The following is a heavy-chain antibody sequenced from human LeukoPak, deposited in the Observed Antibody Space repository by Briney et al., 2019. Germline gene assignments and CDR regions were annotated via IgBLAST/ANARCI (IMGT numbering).Heavy chain of an antibody. Sequence: GGSLRLSCAASGFTFSSYAMSWVCQAPGKGLEWVSAISGSGGSTYYADSVKGRFTISRDNSKNTLYLQMNSLRAEDTAVYYCAKDGAPHCGGDCSFFDYWGQGTLVTVSS. CDR1: GFTFSSYA. J-gene: IGHJ4*02. CDR3: AKDGAPHCGGDCSFFDY. V-gene: IGHV3-23*01. CDR2: ISGSGGST. D-gene: IGHD2-21*02.